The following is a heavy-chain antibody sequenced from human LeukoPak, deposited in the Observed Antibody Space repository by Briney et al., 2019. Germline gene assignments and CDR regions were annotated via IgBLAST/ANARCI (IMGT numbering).Heavy chain of an antibody. V-gene: IGHV3-15*01. CDR2: IKSKTDGGTT. D-gene: IGHD1-26*01. CDR3: AKDKVGAQWELPFY. CDR1: GFTFSNAW. J-gene: IGHJ4*02. Sequence: GGSLRLSCAASGFTFSNAWMSWVRQAPGKGLEWVGRIKSKTDGGTTDYAAPVKGRFTISRDDSKNTLYLQMNSLRAEDTAVYYCAKDKVGAQWELPFYWGQGTLVTVSS.